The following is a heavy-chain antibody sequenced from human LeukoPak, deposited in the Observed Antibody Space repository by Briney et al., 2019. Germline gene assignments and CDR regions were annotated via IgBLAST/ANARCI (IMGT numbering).Heavy chain of an antibody. CDR1: GGTFSSYT. V-gene: IGHV1-69*02. D-gene: IGHD3-10*01. J-gene: IGHJ6*02. CDR3: ARSMVRGVGYGYYYGMDV. CDR2: IIPIPAIT. Sequence: SVKVSCKASGGTFSSYTFSWVRQAPGQGLEWMGRIIPIPAITNYAQKFQGRVTITADKSTSTAYMELSSLRSEDTAVYYCARSMVRGVGYGYYYGMDVWGQGTTVTVSS.